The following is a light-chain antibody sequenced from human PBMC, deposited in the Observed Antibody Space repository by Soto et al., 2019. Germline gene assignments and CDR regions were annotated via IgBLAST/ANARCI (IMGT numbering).Light chain of an antibody. CDR2: GVS. J-gene: IGKJ5*01. CDR1: QTVSSNF. Sequence: VMTQAPAILSVSPGEGATLSCRASQTVSSNFLAWYQQKPGQAPRLLIYGVSSRASGIPDRFFGSGSGTDLTLTINRLEPEDFAVYYCQQYANSPITFGQGTRLEIK. V-gene: IGKV3-20*01. CDR3: QQYANSPIT.